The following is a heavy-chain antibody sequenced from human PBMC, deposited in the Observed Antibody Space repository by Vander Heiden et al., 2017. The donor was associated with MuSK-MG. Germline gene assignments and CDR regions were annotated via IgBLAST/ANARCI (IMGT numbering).Heavy chain of an antibody. J-gene: IGHJ4*02. CDR1: GYTFTGDY. Sequence: QVQLVQSGAEVKKPGASVKVSCKASGYTFTGDYMHWVRQAPGQGLEWMGWINPNSGGTNYAQKFQGRVTMTRDTSISTAYMELSRLRSDDTAVYYCARCSVAAAGTGDFDYWGQGTLVTVSS. CDR3: ARCSVAAAGTGDFDY. D-gene: IGHD6-13*01. CDR2: INPNSGGT. V-gene: IGHV1-2*02.